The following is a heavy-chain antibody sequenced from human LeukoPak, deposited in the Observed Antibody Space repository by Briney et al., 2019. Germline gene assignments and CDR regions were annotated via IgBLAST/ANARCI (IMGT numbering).Heavy chain of an antibody. Sequence: PGGSLRLSCAASGFTFSDYYMSWVRQAPGKGLEWVSYISSSGSTIYYADSVKGRFTISRDNAKNSLYLQMNSLRAEDTAVYYCARDPPYDILTGLMWDYWGQGTLVTVSS. D-gene: IGHD3-9*01. CDR3: ARDPPYDILTGLMWDY. CDR1: GFTFSDYY. J-gene: IGHJ4*02. CDR2: ISSSGSTI. V-gene: IGHV3-11*04.